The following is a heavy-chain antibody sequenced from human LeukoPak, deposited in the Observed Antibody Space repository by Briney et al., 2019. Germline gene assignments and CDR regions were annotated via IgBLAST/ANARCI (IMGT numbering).Heavy chain of an antibody. J-gene: IGHJ4*02. V-gene: IGHV4-59*01. CDR2: IYHSGST. CDR1: GGSISTYY. D-gene: IGHD5-12*01. Sequence: PSETLSLTCTVSGGSISTYYWSWVRQPPGKGLEWIGYIYHSGSTKYNPSLKSRVTISVDTSKNQFSLKLSSVTAADTAVYYCARDGYSGNDGLWGQGTLVTVSS. CDR3: ARDGYSGNDGL.